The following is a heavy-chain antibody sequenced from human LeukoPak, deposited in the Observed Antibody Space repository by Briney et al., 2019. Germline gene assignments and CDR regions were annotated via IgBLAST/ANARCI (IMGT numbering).Heavy chain of an antibody. V-gene: IGHV3-48*02. Sequence: GGSLRLSCVASGLTVSSYSMNWVRQAPGKGLEWVSYISSSSSTIYYADSVKGRFTISRDNAKYSLDLQMNSLRDEDTAVYYCARARASGRSGFDYWGQGTLVTVSS. J-gene: IGHJ4*02. D-gene: IGHD2-15*01. CDR2: ISSSSSTI. CDR3: ARARASGRSGFDY. CDR1: GLTVSSYS.